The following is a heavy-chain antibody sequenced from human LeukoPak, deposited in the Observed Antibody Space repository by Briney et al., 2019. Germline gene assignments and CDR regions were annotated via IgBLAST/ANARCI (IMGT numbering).Heavy chain of an antibody. CDR3: ATLTVATSFDY. D-gene: IGHD5-12*01. CDR1: GFSFSVYE. V-gene: IGHV3-48*03. J-gene: IGHJ4*02. Sequence: GVSLRLSCAASGFSFSVYEMHWVRQAPGKGLEWISDISSGTTIYYADSVKGRFTISRDNAKNSLYLQMNSLRAEDTAVYYCATLTVATSFDYWGQGTLVTVSS. CDR2: ISSGTTI.